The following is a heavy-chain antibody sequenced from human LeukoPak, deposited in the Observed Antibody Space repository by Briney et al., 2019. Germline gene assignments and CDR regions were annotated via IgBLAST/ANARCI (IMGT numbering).Heavy chain of an antibody. CDR1: GYTFTSYG. CDR2: ISAYNGNT. V-gene: IGHV1-18*01. Sequence: ASVKVSCKASGYTFTSYGISWVRQAPGQGLEWMRWISAYNGNTNYAQKLQGRVTMTTDTSTSTAYMELRSLRSDDTAVYYCARDPYDILTGYSCDYWGQGTLVTVSS. D-gene: IGHD3-9*01. CDR3: ARDPYDILTGYSCDY. J-gene: IGHJ4*02.